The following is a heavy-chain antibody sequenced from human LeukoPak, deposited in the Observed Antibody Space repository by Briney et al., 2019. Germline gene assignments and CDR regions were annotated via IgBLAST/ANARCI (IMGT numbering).Heavy chain of an antibody. CDR3: ARDRDYGDYIYDY. Sequence: GASVKVSCKASGGTFSSYAISWVRQAPGQGLEWMGRIIPIFGTANYAQKFQGRVTITTDESTSTAYMELSSLRSEDTAVYYCARDRDYGDYIYDYWGQGTLVTVSS. CDR1: GGTFSSYA. J-gene: IGHJ4*02. V-gene: IGHV1-69*05. D-gene: IGHD4-17*01. CDR2: IIPIFGTA.